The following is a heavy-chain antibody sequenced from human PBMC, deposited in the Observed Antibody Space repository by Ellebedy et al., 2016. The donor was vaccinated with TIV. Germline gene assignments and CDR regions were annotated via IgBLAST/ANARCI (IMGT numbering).Heavy chain of an antibody. CDR1: GGSISSAGYY. D-gene: IGHD4-23*01. J-gene: IGHJ4*02. CDR3: ASQGGDYGGLGYFDY. V-gene: IGHV4-31*03. Sequence: SETLSLTXTVSGGSISSAGYYWSWIRQHPGKGLEWIGYIYSSGTTYYNPSLKSRVTISSDTSKNQFSLKLSSVTAADTAVYYCASQGGDYGGLGYFDYWGQGTLVTVSS. CDR2: IYSSGTT.